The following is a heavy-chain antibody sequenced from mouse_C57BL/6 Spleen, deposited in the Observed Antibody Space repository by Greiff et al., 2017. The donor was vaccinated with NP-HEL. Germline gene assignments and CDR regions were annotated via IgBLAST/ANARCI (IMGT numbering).Heavy chain of an antibody. Sequence: EVQLVESGGGLVKPGGSLKLSCAASGFTFSSYAMSWVRQTPEKRLEWVATISDGGSYTYYPDNVKGRFTISRDNAKNNLYLQMSHLKSEDTAMYYCARDLIVTTREIYAMDYWGQGTSVTVSS. CDR3: ARDLIVTTREIYAMDY. CDR1: GFTFSSYA. J-gene: IGHJ4*01. D-gene: IGHD2-5*01. CDR2: ISDGGSYT. V-gene: IGHV5-4*01.